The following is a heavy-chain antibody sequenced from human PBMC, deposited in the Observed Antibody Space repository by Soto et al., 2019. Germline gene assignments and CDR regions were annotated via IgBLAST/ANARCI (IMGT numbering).Heavy chain of an antibody. J-gene: IGHJ3*02. CDR3: AKATATGGGAFEI. D-gene: IGHD2-8*02. CDR1: GFICSSYD. CDR2: ILVSGST. V-gene: IGHV3-23*01. Sequence: PGGSLRLSCAVSGFICSSYDMSWVRQAPGKGLERVSTILVSGSTHYEDSVKGRFTISRDTSRNTVYLQMNSLTAGDTAVYYCAKATATGGGAFEIYGQRTMVTVSS.